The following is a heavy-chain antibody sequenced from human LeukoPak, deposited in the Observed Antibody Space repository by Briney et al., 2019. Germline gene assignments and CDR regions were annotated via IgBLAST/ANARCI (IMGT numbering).Heavy chain of an antibody. CDR1: GGSISSGSYY. J-gene: IGHJ4*02. Sequence: PSETLSLTCTVSGGSISSGSYYWSWIRQPAGKGLEWIGYIYYSGSTNYNPSLKSRVTISVDTSKNQFSLKLSSVTAADTAVYYCARVSGDYWGQGTLVTVSS. D-gene: IGHD5/OR15-5a*01. CDR3: ARVSGDY. V-gene: IGHV4-61*10. CDR2: IYYSGST.